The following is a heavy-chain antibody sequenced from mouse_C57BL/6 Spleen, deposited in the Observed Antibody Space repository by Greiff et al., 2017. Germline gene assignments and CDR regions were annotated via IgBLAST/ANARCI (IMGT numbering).Heavy chain of an antibody. CDR3: ARAGGDGNWFAY. CDR2: ISDGGSYT. V-gene: IGHV5-4*03. Sequence: EVMLVESGGGLVKPGGSLKLSCAASGFTFSSYAMSWVRQTPEKRLEWVATISDGGSYTYYPDNVKGRFTISRNNAKNNLYLQMSNLKSEDTAMYYCARAGGDGNWFAYWGQGTLVTVSA. J-gene: IGHJ3*01. D-gene: IGHD2-1*01. CDR1: GFTFSSYA.